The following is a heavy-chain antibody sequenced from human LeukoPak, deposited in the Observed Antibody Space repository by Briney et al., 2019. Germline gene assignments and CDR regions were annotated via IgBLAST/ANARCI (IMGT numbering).Heavy chain of an antibody. V-gene: IGHV3-64*01. Sequence: GGSLRLSCAASGFTFSSYAMHWVRQAPGKGLEYVSAISSNGGSTYYANSVKGRSTISRDNSKNTLYLQMGSLRAEDMAVYYCARDRSPTHFDYWGQGTLVTVSS. CDR3: ARDRSPTHFDY. CDR2: ISSNGGST. CDR1: GFTFSSYA. D-gene: IGHD1-26*01. J-gene: IGHJ4*02.